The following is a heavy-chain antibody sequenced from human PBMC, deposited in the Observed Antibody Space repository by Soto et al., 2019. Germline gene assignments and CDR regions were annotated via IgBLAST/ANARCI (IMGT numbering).Heavy chain of an antibody. CDR3: ARDLVATSSYWYFDL. Sequence: QVQLVQSGAEVKKPGSSVKVSCKASGGTFSSYTISWVRQAPGQGLEWMGRIIPILGIANYAQKFQGRVTITADKSTSTAYMELSSLRSEDTAVYDCARDLVATSSYWYFDLRGRGTLVTVSS. D-gene: IGHD5-12*01. V-gene: IGHV1-69*08. CDR1: GGTFSSYT. J-gene: IGHJ2*01. CDR2: IIPILGIA.